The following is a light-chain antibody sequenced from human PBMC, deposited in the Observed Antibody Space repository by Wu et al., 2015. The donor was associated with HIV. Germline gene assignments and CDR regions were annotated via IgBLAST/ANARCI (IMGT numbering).Light chain of an antibody. V-gene: IGKV3-15*01. CDR2: GAS. J-gene: IGKJ2*03. CDR1: QSVSTN. Sequence: EIVMTQSPATLSVSPGERATLSCRASQSVSTNLAWYQQKGGQAPRLLIYGASTRATGIPARFSGSGSGTEFTLTISSTQSEDFAVYYCQQYGSSRTGFGQGTKLEIK. CDR3: QQYGSSRTG.